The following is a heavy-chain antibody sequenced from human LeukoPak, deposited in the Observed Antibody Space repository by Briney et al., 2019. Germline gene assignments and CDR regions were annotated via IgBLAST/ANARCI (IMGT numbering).Heavy chain of an antibody. D-gene: IGHD6-19*01. Sequence: ASVKVSCKATGFTFTNYDINWVRQAPGQGLEWMGIINPSGGSTSYAQKFQGRVTMTRDTSTSTVYMELSSLRSEDTAVYYCAREVAGTGYFDYWGQGTLVTVSS. CDR1: GFTFTNYD. V-gene: IGHV1-46*01. CDR3: AREVAGTGYFDY. J-gene: IGHJ4*02. CDR2: INPSGGST.